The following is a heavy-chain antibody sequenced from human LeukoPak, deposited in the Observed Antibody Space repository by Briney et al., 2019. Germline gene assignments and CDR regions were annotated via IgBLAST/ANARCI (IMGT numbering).Heavy chain of an antibody. J-gene: IGHJ3*02. CDR1: GYSFTSHY. D-gene: IGHD3-22*01. CDR3: ARETDPYYYDSSGSDAFDI. Sequence: ASVKVSCKASGYSFTSHYMHWVRQAPGQGLEWMGGIIPIFGTANYAQKFQGRVTITADKSTSTAYMELSSLRSEDTAVYYCARETDPYYYDSSGSDAFDIWGQGTMVTVSS. CDR2: IIPIFGTA. V-gene: IGHV1-69*06.